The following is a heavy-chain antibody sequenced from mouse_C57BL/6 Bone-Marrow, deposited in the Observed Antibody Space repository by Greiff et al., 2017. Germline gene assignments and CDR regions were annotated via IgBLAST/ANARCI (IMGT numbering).Heavy chain of an antibody. CDR1: GYAFSSYW. CDR3: AREVYYGSTYYAMDY. J-gene: IGHJ4*01. V-gene: IGHV1-80*01. Sequence: VMLVESGAELVKPGASVKISCKASGYAFSSYWMNWVKQRPGKGLEWIGQIYPGDGDTNYNGKFKGKATLTADKSSSTAYMQLSSLTSEDSAVYFCAREVYYGSTYYAMDYWGQGTSVTVSS. CDR2: IYPGDGDT. D-gene: IGHD1-1*01.